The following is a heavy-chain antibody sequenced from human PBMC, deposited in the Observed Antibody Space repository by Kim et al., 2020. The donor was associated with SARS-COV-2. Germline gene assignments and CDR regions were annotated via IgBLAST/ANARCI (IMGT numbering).Heavy chain of an antibody. CDR2: IKSKTDGGTT. Sequence: GGSLRLSCAASGFTFSNAWMSWVRQAPGKGLEWVGRIKSKTDGGTTDYAAPVKGRFTISRDDSKNTLYLQMNSLKTEDTAVYYCTTDCGRLKTWGCDLGQTDDYWGQGTLVTVSS. CDR1: GFTFSNAW. CDR3: TTDCGRLKTWGCDLGQTDDY. J-gene: IGHJ4*02. V-gene: IGHV3-15*01. D-gene: IGHD7-27*01.